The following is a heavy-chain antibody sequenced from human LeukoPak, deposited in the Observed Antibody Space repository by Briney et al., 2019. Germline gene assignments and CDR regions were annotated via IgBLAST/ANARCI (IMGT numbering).Heavy chain of an antibody. CDR2: IYYNGNT. Sequence: PSETLSLTCTVSGGSISSSSYLWGWIRQPPGKGLEWIGSIYYNGNTYYNPSLKSRVTISVDTSKNQFSLRLSSVTAADTAVYYCARVTGYIVEDYFDYWGQGTLVTVSS. D-gene: IGHD3-22*01. CDR3: ARVTGYIVEDYFDY. CDR1: GGSISSSSYL. V-gene: IGHV4-39*07. J-gene: IGHJ4*02.